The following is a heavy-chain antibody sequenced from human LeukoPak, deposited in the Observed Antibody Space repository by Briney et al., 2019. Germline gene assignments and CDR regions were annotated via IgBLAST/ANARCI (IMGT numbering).Heavy chain of an antibody. D-gene: IGHD6-6*01. J-gene: IGHJ4*02. Sequence: GGSLRLSCAASGFTFSSYGMPWVRQAPGKGLEWVAVIWYDGSNKYYADSVKGRFTISRDNSKNTLYLQMNSLRAEDTAVYYCARSSSSSSLADYWGQGTLVTVSS. CDR2: IWYDGSNK. CDR1: GFTFSSYG. V-gene: IGHV3-33*01. CDR3: ARSSSSSSLADY.